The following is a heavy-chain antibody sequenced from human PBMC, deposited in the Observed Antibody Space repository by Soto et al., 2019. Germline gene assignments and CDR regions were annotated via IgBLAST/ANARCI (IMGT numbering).Heavy chain of an antibody. J-gene: IGHJ4*02. CDR2: INPSGGST. Sequence: ASVKVSCKASGGTFTSYYMHWVRQAPGQGLEWMGIINPSGGSTSYAQRFQGRVTMTRDTSTSTVYMELSSLRSEDTAVYYCARISARHGGNAYFDYWGRGTLVTVSS. CDR3: ARISARHGGNAYFDY. D-gene: IGHD2-15*01. V-gene: IGHV1-46*01. CDR1: GGTFTSYY.